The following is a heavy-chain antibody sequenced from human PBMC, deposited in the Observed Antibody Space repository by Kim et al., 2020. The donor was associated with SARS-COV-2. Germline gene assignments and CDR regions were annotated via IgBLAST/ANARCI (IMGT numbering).Heavy chain of an antibody. V-gene: IGHV4-59*08. J-gene: IGHJ2*01. CDR3: ARHRGVAWYFDL. Sequence: NYNPSLKSRVTISVDTSKSQFSLKLNSVTAADTALYYCARHRGVAWYFDLWGRGTLVTVSS.